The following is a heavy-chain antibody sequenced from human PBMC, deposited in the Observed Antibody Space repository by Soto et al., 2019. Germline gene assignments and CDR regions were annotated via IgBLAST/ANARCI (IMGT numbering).Heavy chain of an antibody. J-gene: IGHJ4*02. CDR1: GYIFTNYG. V-gene: IGHV1-18*01. CDR3: AREGRFCDTGSCYRFDY. CDR2: TSAHNGNT. D-gene: IGHD2-15*01. Sequence: ASVKVSCKASGYIFTNYGISWVRQAPGQGLQWMGWTSAHNGNTNYAQQFQGRVTMTTDTSTRTAYMELRSLRSDDTAVYFCAREGRFCDTGSCYRFDYWGQGTLVTVSS.